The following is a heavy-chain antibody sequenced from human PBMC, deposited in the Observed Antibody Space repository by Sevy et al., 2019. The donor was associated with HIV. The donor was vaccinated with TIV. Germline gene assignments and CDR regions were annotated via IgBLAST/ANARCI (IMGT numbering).Heavy chain of an antibody. D-gene: IGHD6-19*01. CDR1: GGTFSSYA. Sequence: ASVKVSCKASGGTFSSYAISWVRQAPGQGLEWMGGIIPIFGTANYAQKFQGRVTITADESTSTAYMELSSLRSEDMAVYYCARASPADSSSGWYKPTRTTNYFDYWGQGTLVTVSS. CDR3: ARASPADSSSGWYKPTRTTNYFDY. CDR2: IIPIFGTA. J-gene: IGHJ4*02. V-gene: IGHV1-69*13.